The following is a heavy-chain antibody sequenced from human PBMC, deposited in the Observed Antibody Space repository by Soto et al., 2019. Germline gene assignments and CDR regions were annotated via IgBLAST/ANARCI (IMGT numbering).Heavy chain of an antibody. CDR3: AKGQTYYDILTGYPPDY. CDR2: ISWNSGSI. D-gene: IGHD3-9*01. J-gene: IGHJ4*02. V-gene: IGHV3-9*01. Sequence: PGGSLRLSCAASGFTFDDYAMHWVRQAPGKGLEWVSGISWNSGSIGYADSVKGRFTISRDNAKNSLYLQMNSLRAEDTALYYCAKGQTYYDILTGYPPDYWGQGTLVTVSS. CDR1: GFTFDDYA.